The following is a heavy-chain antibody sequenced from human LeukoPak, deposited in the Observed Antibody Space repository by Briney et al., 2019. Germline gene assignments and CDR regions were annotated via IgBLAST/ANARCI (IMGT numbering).Heavy chain of an antibody. CDR3: AKTPGDLWSWYDY. V-gene: IGHV3-21*01. CDR1: GFAFSRYR. D-gene: IGHD4-17*01. CDR2: IGSSSSNI. J-gene: IGHJ4*02. Sequence: KPGGSLRLSCSASGFAFSRYRMNWVRQAPGKGLEWVSSIGSSSSNIYYADPVKGRFTISRDNAKNSLYLQLNSLRVEDTCVYYCAKTPGDLWSWYDYWGQGTLVTVSS.